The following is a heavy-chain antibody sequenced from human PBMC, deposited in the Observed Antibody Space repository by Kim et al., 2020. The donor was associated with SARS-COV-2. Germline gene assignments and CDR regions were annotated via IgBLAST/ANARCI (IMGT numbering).Heavy chain of an antibody. D-gene: IGHD3-3*01. J-gene: IGHJ4*02. CDR1: GGSISSYY. Sequence: SETLSLTCTVSGGSISSYYWSWIRQPAGKGLEWIGRIYTSGSTNYNPSLKSRVTMSVDTSKNQFSLKLSSVTAADTAVYYCAVSDFWSGYYGFDYWGQGTLVTVSS. V-gene: IGHV4-4*07. CDR2: IYTSGST. CDR3: AVSDFWSGYYGFDY.